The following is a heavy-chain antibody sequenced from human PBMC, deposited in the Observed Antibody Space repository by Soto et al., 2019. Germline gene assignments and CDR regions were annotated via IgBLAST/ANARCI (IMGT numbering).Heavy chain of an antibody. CDR3: ARADYATGSYYPDY. CDR1: GGSVRRGNYY. V-gene: IGHV4-31*03. J-gene: IGHJ4*02. D-gene: IGHD3-10*01. CDR2: ISNSGRT. Sequence: QVQLQESGPGLVKPSQTLSLTCTVSGGSVRRGNYYWSWIRQFPGKGLEWIGYISNSGRTHYNPSLMSRITISVDTSKNQFFLELRSVTAADTALYDCARADYATGSYYPDYWGQGTLVTVSS.